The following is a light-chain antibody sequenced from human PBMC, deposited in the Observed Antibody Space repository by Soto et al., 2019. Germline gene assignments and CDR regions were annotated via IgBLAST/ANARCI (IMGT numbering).Light chain of an antibody. CDR1: QSISSR. CDR2: DAS. CDR3: QQYDSYPLT. J-gene: IGKJ4*01. Sequence: DIQMTQSPSTLSASVGDRVTITCRASQSISSRLAWYQQKPGKAPKLLIYDASNLESGVLSRFSGSGSGTEFTLTISSLQPDDFATYYCQQYDSYPLTFGGGTKVDIK. V-gene: IGKV1-5*01.